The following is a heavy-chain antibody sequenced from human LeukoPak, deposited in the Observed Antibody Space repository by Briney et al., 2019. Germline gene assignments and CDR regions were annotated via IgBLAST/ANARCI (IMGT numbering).Heavy chain of an antibody. D-gene: IGHD4-11*01. J-gene: IGHJ6*02. CDR2: INPNSGGT. CDR1: GYTFTGYY. Sequence: ASVKVSCKASGYTFTGYYMHWVRQAPGQGLEWMGWINPNSGGTNYAQKFQGRVTMTRDTSISTAYMELSRLRSDDTAVYYCARHDYRAYYYYYYGMDVWGQGTTVTVSS. CDR3: ARHDYRAYYYYYYGMDV. V-gene: IGHV1-2*02.